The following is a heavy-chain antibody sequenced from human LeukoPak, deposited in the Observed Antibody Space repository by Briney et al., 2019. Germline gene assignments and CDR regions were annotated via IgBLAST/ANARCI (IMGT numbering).Heavy chain of an antibody. V-gene: IGHV3-21*01. J-gene: IGHJ4*02. Sequence: GGSLRLSRAASGFTFSSYSMNWVRQAPGKGLEWVSSISSSSSYIYYADSVKGRFTISRDNAKNSLYLQMNSLRAEDTAVYYCAKEKSYYYDNSLDYWGQGTLVTVSS. CDR2: ISSSSSYI. CDR3: AKEKSYYYDNSLDY. CDR1: GFTFSSYS. D-gene: IGHD3-22*01.